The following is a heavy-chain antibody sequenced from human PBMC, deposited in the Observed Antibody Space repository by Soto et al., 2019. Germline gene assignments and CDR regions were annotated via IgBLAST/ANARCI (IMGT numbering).Heavy chain of an antibody. D-gene: IGHD3-16*01. CDR2: ISSFNGNT. Sequence: ASVKVSCKASGFRFSDYGFNWLRQAPGQGLEWMGWISSFNGNTETAQGLQDRVTMTTDSSTTTAHMDLTNLTTDDTAIYYCERSYYLADAFDVWGQRTMVTVSS. J-gene: IGHJ3*01. V-gene: IGHV1-18*01. CDR3: ERSYYLADAFDV. CDR1: GFRFSDYG.